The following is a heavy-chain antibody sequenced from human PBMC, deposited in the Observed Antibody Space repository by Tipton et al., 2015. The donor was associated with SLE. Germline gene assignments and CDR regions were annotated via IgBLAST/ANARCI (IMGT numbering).Heavy chain of an antibody. D-gene: IGHD5-18*01. Sequence: LRLSCTVSGGSISSGDYYWSWIRQPPGKGLEWIGYIYYSGSTYYNPSLKSRVTISVDTSKNQFSLKLSSVTAADTAVYYCARINVDTAMVTQNWGQGTLVTVSS. V-gene: IGHV4-30-4*01. CDR2: IYYSGST. CDR3: ARINVDTAMVTQN. J-gene: IGHJ4*02. CDR1: GGSISSGDYY.